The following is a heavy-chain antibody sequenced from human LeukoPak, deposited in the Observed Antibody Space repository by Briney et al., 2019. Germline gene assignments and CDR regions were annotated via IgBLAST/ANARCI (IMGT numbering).Heavy chain of an antibody. CDR3: VRSRRIQGLDY. CDR2: ISSSSSTI. J-gene: IGHJ4*02. CDR1: GFTFSSYS. V-gene: IGHV3-48*01. Sequence: PGGSLRLSCAASGFTFSSYSMNWVRQAPGKGLEWVSYISSSSSTIYYADSVKGRFTISRDNAKNSLYLQMNSLRAEDTAVYYCVRSRRIQGLDYWGQGTLVTVSS. D-gene: IGHD5-18*01.